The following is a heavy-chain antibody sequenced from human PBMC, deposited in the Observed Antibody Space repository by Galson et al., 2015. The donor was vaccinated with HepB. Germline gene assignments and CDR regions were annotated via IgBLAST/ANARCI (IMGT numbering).Heavy chain of an antibody. CDR2: IDPSDSYT. J-gene: IGHJ6*02. CDR1: GYSFTSYW. CDR3: ARGYDSYPYYYYYGMDV. V-gene: IGHV5-10-1*01. D-gene: IGHD5-12*01. Sequence: QSGAEVKKPGESLRISCKGSGYSFTSYWISWVRQMPGKGLEWMGRIDPSDSYTNYSPSFQGHVTISADKSISTAYLQWSSLRSEDTAVYYCARGYDSYPYYYYYGMDVWGQGTTVTVSS.